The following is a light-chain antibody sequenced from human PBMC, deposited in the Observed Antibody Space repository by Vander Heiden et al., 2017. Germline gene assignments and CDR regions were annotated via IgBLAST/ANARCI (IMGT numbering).Light chain of an antibody. J-gene: IGLJ7*01. CDR1: SSNIGSNY. CDR2: RNN. V-gene: IGLV1-47*01. CDR3: AAWDDSLSGLAV. Sequence: SVLTQPPSASGTPGQRVAIPCSGSSSNIGSNYVYWYQQLPGTAPKLLIYRNNQRPSGVPDRFSGSKSGTSASLAISGLRSEDEADYYCAAWDDSLSGLAVFGGGTQLTVL.